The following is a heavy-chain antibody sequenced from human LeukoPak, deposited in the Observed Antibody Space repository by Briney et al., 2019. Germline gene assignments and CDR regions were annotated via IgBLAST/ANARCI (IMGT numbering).Heavy chain of an antibody. D-gene: IGHD3-16*01. CDR3: ARDGDSNSPTPYYLEY. CDR1: GFSFSNYG. CDR2: IWYDGSYK. J-gene: IGHJ4*02. V-gene: IGHV3-33*01. Sequence: PGKSLRLSCAASGFSFSNYGMHWVRQAPGKGLEWVAVIWYDGSYKYYADSVKGRFTISRDNSKNELYLQMNGLRAEDKAVYYCARDGDSNSPTPYYLEYWGQGTLVTVSS.